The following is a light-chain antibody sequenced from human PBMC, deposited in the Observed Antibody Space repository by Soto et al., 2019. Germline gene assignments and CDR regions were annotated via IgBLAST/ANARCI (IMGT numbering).Light chain of an antibody. CDR2: AAS. Sequence: DIQMTQSPSSLSASVGDRVTITCRASQDIRSFLAWYQQKPGKVPKLLIYAASTLQSGVPSRFSGSVSGTDFTLTISSLQAEDVASYYCHSYNRVPINFGQGTRLEI. J-gene: IGKJ5*01. V-gene: IGKV1-27*01. CDR3: HSYNRVPIN. CDR1: QDIRSF.